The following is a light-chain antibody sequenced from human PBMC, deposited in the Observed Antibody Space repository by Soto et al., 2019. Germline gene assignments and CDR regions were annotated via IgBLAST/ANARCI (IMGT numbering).Light chain of an antibody. CDR2: GAS. J-gene: IGKJ4*01. CDR1: QSVSSSY. CDR3: QQYGSSPVA. V-gene: IGKV3-20*01. Sequence: EIVLTQSPGTLSLSPGERATLSCRASQSVSSSYLAWYQQKPGQAPRLLIYGASSRATGIPDRFSSSGSGTDFTLTISRLEPEDFAVYYCQQYGSSPVAFGGGTKVDIK.